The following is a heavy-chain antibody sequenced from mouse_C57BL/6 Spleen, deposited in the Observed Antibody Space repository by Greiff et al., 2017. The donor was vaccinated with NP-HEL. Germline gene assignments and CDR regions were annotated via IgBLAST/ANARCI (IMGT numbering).Heavy chain of an antibody. CDR3: ASELGGVFWFAY. V-gene: IGHV5-9*01. D-gene: IGHD4-1*01. Sequence: EVKLVESGGGLVKPGGSLKLSCAASGFTFSSYTMSWVRQTPEKRLEWVATISGGGGNTYYPDSVKGRFTISRDNAKNTLYLQMSSLRSEDTALYYCASELGGVFWFAYWGQGTLVTVSA. CDR1: GFTFSSYT. CDR2: ISGGGGNT. J-gene: IGHJ3*01.